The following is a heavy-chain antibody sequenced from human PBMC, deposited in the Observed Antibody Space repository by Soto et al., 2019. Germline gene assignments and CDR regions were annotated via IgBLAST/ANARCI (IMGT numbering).Heavy chain of an antibody. CDR1: GYTFTGYY. CDR3: ARGGLYNWNDDWFDP. Sequence: ASVKVSCKASGYTFTGYYMHWVRQAPGQGLEWMGWINPNSGGTNYAQKFQDRVTMTRDTSISTAYMELSRLRSDDTAVYYCARGGLYNWNDDWFDPWGQGTLVTVSS. V-gene: IGHV1-2*02. D-gene: IGHD1-1*01. J-gene: IGHJ5*02. CDR2: INPNSGGT.